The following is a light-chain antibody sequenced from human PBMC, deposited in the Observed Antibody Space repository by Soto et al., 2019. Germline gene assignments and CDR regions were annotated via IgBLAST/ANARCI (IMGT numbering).Light chain of an antibody. CDR3: MQGTHWPLT. CDR2: KVS. CDR1: QSLVYSDGNTY. Sequence: DVVVTQSPLSLPVTLGQPASISCRSSQSLVYSDGNTYLNWFHQRPGQSPRRLIFKVSSRDSGVPDRFSSSGSGTDFTLRISRVEAEDVGVYYCMQGTHWPLTFGQGTRLEIK. V-gene: IGKV2-30*01. J-gene: IGKJ5*01.